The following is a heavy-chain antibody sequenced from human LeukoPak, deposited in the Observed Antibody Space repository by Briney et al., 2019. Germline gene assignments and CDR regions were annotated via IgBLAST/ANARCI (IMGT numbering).Heavy chain of an antibody. V-gene: IGHV3-74*01. CDR2: INGDASST. D-gene: IGHD5-18*01. Sequence: GGSLRLSCAASGLTLRGYWMHCVRQAPGKGLVCVSRINGDASSTSYADSVKGRFTISRDNAKSTMYLQMNSLRVEDTAVYYCARARGNTYGYFEYWGQGTLVTVSS. CDR1: GLTLRGYW. CDR3: ARARGNTYGYFEY. J-gene: IGHJ4*02.